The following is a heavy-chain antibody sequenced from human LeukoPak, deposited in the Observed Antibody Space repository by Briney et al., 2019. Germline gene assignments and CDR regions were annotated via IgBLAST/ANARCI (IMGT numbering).Heavy chain of an antibody. CDR1: GFTFSSYG. CDR3: ARFGLRLGELSFGQKYYFDY. V-gene: IGHV3-7*01. J-gene: IGHJ4*02. CDR2: IKQDGSEK. Sequence: GGSLRLSCAASGFTFSSYGMNWVRQAPGKGLEWVANIKQDGSEKYYVDSVKGRFTISRDNAKNSLYLQMNSLRAEDTAVYYCARFGLRLGELSFGQKYYFDYWGQGTLVTVSS. D-gene: IGHD3-16*02.